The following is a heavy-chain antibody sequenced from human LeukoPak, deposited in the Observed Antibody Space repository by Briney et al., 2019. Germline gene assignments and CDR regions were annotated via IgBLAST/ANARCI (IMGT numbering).Heavy chain of an antibody. CDR1: GGSISTYY. V-gene: IGHV4-59*01. D-gene: IGHD3-22*01. Sequence: SETLSLTCSDSGGSISTYYWNWIRQHPGKGLEWIGYVHYSGSTFYNPSLKSRVTTSVDASKNQFSLKLSSVTAADTAVYYCARGSGTYYAGAFGIWGQGTLVTVSS. CDR3: ARGSGTYYAGAFGI. J-gene: IGHJ3*02. CDR2: VHYSGST.